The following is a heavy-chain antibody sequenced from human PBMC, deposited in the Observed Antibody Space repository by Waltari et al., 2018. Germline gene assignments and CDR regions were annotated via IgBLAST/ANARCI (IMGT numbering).Heavy chain of an antibody. V-gene: IGHV3-49*04. D-gene: IGHD6-19*01. Sequence: EVQLVESGGGLAQPGRSLRLSCRGSGFTFGDDAISRVSQAPGKGLRWVAMIRSNFYGGTTEYDASVKGRFTVSRNDSKGIAYMQMTSLKVQDTGIYYCTRGTAGWYWGQGILVTVSS. CDR2: IRSNFYGGTT. J-gene: IGHJ4*02. CDR3: TRGTAGWY. CDR1: GFTFGDDA.